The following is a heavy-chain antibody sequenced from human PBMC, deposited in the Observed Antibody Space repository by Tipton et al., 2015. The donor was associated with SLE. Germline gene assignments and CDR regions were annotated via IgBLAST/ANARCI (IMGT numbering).Heavy chain of an antibody. CDR3: ALGAYDSSGLIATPFDY. CDR2: IRYDGSNK. Sequence: SLRLSCAASGFTFSSYGMHWVRQAPGKGLEWVAFIRYDGSNKYYADSVKGRFTISRDNSKNTLYLQMNSLRAEDTAVYYCALGAYDSSGLIATPFDYWGQGTLVTVSS. D-gene: IGHD3-22*01. J-gene: IGHJ4*02. CDR1: GFTFSSYG. V-gene: IGHV3-30*02.